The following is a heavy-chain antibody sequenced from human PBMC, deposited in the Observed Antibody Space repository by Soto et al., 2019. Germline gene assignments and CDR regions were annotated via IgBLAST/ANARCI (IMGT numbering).Heavy chain of an antibody. D-gene: IGHD3-9*01. Sequence: GESLKISCAASGFTFSSYSMNWVRQAPGKGLEWVSSISSSSSYIYYADSVKGRFTISRDNAKNSLYLQMNSLRAEDTAVYYCARRGDYDVLTGYYYYYYYMDVWGKGTTVTVSS. CDR2: ISSSSSYI. J-gene: IGHJ6*03. V-gene: IGHV3-21*01. CDR3: ARRGDYDVLTGYYYYYYYMDV. CDR1: GFTFSSYS.